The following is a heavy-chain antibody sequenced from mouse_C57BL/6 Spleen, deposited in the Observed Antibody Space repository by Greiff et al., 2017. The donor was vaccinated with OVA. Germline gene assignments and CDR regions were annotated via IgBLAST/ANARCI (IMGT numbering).Heavy chain of an antibody. J-gene: IGHJ2*01. CDR3: ARWKLGLDY. D-gene: IGHD4-1*01. CDR1: GYAFSSSW. V-gene: IGHV1-82*01. CDR2: IYPGDGDT. Sequence: QVQLKQSGPELVKPGASVKISCKASGYAFSSSWMNWVKQRPGTGLEWIGRIYPGDGDTNYNGKFKGKATLTADKSSSTAYMQLSSLTSEDSAVYFCARWKLGLDYWGQGTTLTVSS.